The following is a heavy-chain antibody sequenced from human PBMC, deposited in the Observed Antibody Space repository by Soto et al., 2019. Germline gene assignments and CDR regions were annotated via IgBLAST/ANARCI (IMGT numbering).Heavy chain of an antibody. CDR2: MNPNSGNT. V-gene: IGHV1-8*01. CDR1: GYTFTSYD. Sequence: ASVKVSCKDSGYTFTSYDINWVRQATGQGLEWMGWMNPNSGNTGYAQKFQGRVTMTRNTSISTAYMELSSLRSEDTAVYYCAREGSSSSLDAYYYYMDVWGKGTTVTVSS. J-gene: IGHJ6*03. D-gene: IGHD6-6*01. CDR3: AREGSSSSLDAYYYYMDV.